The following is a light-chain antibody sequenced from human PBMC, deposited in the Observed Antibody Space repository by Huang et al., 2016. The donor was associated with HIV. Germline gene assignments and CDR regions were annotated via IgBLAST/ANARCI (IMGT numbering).Light chain of an antibody. J-gene: IGKJ1*01. V-gene: IGKV3-15*01. CDR1: QSVSSN. Sequence: ETVMTQTPATLSVSPGERATLFCRASQSVSSNLAWYQHKPGQAPRLRIYGASTRPTGIPGRFSGSGSGTEFPLTISSLQSEDFAVYYCHQYNNWPPWTFGQGTKVEIK. CDR2: GAS. CDR3: HQYNNWPPWT.